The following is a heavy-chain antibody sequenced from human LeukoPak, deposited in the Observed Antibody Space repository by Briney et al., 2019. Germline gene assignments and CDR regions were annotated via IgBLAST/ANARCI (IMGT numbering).Heavy chain of an antibody. J-gene: IGHJ4*02. D-gene: IGHD3-22*01. CDR3: ARDLFYDSSGYLGY. CDR1: GFTFSSYS. Sequence: GGPLRLSCAASGFTFSSYSMNWVRQAPGKGLEWVSYISSSGSTIYYADSVKGRFTISRDNAKNSLYLQMNSLRAEDTAVYYCARDLFYDSSGYLGYWGQGTLVTVSS. CDR2: ISSSGSTI. V-gene: IGHV3-48*04.